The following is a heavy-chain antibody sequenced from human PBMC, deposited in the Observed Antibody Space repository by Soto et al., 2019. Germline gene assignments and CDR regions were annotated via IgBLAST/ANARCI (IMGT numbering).Heavy chain of an antibody. D-gene: IGHD2-15*01. CDR2: VYYNGDT. V-gene: IGHV4-59*01. CDR1: GDSINPYY. CDR3: ARYYCAGGTCYHFEH. Sequence: SETLSLTCTVSGDSINPYYWSWIRQPPGKGLEWIGYVYYNGDTNSNPSLKSRVSISVETSKNQFSLRLSSVTTADTAIYYCARYYCAGGTCYHFEHWSQGTLVTVSS. J-gene: IGHJ4*02.